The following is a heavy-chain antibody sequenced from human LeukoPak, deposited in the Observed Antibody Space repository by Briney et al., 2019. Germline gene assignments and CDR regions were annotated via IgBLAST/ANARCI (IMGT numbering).Heavy chain of an antibody. V-gene: IGHV3-64D*06. CDR3: VRRVSGTFYFDH. D-gene: IGHD3-9*01. Sequence: PGGSLRLSCSASGFTFNTYAMHWVRLAPGKGLEYVSGISSNGVDTYYADSVKGRFTISRDNSKNTLYLQMSSLRAEDTGLYSSVRRVSGTFYFDHWGQGTLVTVSS. CDR2: ISSNGVDT. CDR1: GFTFNTYA. J-gene: IGHJ4*02.